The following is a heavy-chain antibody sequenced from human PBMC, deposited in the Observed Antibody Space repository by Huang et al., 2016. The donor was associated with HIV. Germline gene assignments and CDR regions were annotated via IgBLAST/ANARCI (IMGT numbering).Heavy chain of an antibody. CDR2: ISASGDTT. D-gene: IGHD6-19*01. Sequence: VQLLESGGGLVKPGGSLRLSCAASGLTFDNSAMTWVRQAPGKGLGWVSVISASGDTTSYADFVKGRFTISRDTSKKTLYLQMNSLRAEDTAVYYCAKAPGWYFIFDNWGQGTLVTVSS. V-gene: IGHV3-23*01. J-gene: IGHJ4*02. CDR3: AKAPGWYFIFDN. CDR1: GLTFDNSA.